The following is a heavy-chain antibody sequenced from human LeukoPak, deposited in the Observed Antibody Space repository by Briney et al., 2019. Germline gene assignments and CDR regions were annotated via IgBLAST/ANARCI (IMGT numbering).Heavy chain of an antibody. D-gene: IGHD1-26*01. J-gene: IGHJ5*02. CDR3: ARQSYRGSYLLYWFDH. CDR1: GYTFTSYY. CDR2: INPSGGST. Sequence: ASVKVSCKASGYTFTSYYMHWVRQAPGQGLEWMGIINPSGGSTSYAQKFQGRVTMTRDTSTSTVYMELSSLSSEDTAVYYCARQSYRGSYLLYWFDHWGQGTLVTVSS. V-gene: IGHV1-46*01.